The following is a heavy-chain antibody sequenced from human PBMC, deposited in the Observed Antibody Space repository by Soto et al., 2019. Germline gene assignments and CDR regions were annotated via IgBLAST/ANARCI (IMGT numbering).Heavy chain of an antibody. CDR1: GFTASSNY. D-gene: IGHD6-6*01. CDR2: IYSGGST. CDR3: ARDYSFYSSSSGPHAFDI. Sequence: GGSLRLSCAASGFTASSNYMSWVRQAPGKGLEWVSVIYSGGSTYYADSVKGRFTISRDNSKNTLYLQMNSLRAEDTAVYYCARDYSFYSSSSGPHAFDIWGQGTMDTVSS. V-gene: IGHV3-66*01. J-gene: IGHJ3*02.